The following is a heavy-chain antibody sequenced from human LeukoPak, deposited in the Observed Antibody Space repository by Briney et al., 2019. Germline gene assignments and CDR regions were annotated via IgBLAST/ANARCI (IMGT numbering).Heavy chain of an antibody. CDR1: GGSISSDTYY. Sequence: SETLSLTCTVSGGSISSDTYYWTWIRQPAGKGLEWIGSMYSSGSTNYNPSLKSRVTISVDTSKNQFSLKLSSVTAADTAVYYCARQAGGWGQGTLVTVSS. V-gene: IGHV4-61*02. CDR2: MYSSGST. J-gene: IGHJ4*02. D-gene: IGHD3-10*01. CDR3: ARQAGG.